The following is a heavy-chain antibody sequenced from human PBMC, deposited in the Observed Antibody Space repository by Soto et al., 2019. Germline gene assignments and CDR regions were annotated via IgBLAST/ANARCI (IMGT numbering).Heavy chain of an antibody. CDR2: IYSGGST. Sequence: EVQLVESGGGLVQPEGSLRLSCAASGFTVSSNYMSWVRQAPGKGLEWVSVIYSGGSTYYADSVKGRFTISRDNSKNTLYLQMNSLRAEDTAVYYCARDRIPTGMDVWGQGTTVTVSS. V-gene: IGHV3-66*01. J-gene: IGHJ6*02. CDR3: ARDRIPTGMDV. CDR1: GFTVSSNY.